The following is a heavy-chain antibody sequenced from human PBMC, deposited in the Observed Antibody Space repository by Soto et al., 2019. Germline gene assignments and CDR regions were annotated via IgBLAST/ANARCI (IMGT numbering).Heavy chain of an antibody. CDR2: MSYDGSNK. Sequence: GGSLRLSCAASGFTFSSHAMHWVRQAPGKGLEWVAVMSYDGSNKYYADSMKGRFTISRDNSKNTLYLQMNSLRVEDTAVYYCASSTYYYDSSGYYSDYWGQGT. CDR3: ASSTYYYDSSGYYSDY. V-gene: IGHV3-30-3*01. D-gene: IGHD3-22*01. CDR1: GFTFSSHA. J-gene: IGHJ4*02.